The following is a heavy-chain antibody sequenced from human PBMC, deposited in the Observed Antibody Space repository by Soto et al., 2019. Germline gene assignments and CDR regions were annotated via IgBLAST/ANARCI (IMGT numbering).Heavy chain of an antibody. CDR1: GFTFDDYA. D-gene: IGHD2-21*01. CDR2: ISWNSGSI. CDR3: AKSYGGYLDY. Sequence: GGSLRLSCAASGFTFDDYAMHWVRQAPGKGLEWVSGISWNSGSIGYADSVKGRFTISRDNAKNSLYLQMNSLRAEDTALYYCAKSYGGYLDYWGQGTLVTVSS. J-gene: IGHJ4*02. V-gene: IGHV3-9*01.